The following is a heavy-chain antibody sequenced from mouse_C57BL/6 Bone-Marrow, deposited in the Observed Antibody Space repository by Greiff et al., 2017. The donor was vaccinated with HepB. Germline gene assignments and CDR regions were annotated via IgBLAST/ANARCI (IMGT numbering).Heavy chain of an antibody. D-gene: IGHD1-1*01. V-gene: IGHV1-81*01. CDR3: ARGEITTVVAKDGYFDV. Sequence: QVQLQQSGAELARPGASVKLSCKASGYTFTSYGISWVKQRTGQGLEWIGEIYPRSGNTYYNEKFKGKATLTADKSSSTSYMELRSLTSEDSAVYFCARGEITTVVAKDGYFDVWGTGTTVTVSS. J-gene: IGHJ1*03. CDR2: IYPRSGNT. CDR1: GYTFTSYG.